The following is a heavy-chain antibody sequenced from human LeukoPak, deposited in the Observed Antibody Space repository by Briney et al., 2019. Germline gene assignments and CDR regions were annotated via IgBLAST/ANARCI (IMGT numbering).Heavy chain of an antibody. V-gene: IGHV3-11*01. J-gene: IGHJ4*02. CDR1: GFIFSDHD. D-gene: IGHD3-22*01. CDR2: ISRSGTTK. CDR3: AREGRGYYGDFDY. Sequence: PGGSPRLSCAAPGFIFSDHDMDWIRPAPGKGLEWISYISRSGTTKYYADSVKGRFTISRDNADNSLYLQLNSLRAEDTAVYYCAREGRGYYGDFDYWGQGTLVTVSS.